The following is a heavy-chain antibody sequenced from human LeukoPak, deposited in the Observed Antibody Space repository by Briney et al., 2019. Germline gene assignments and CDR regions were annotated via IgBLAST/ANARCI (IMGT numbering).Heavy chain of an antibody. CDR3: ARDGLWTGYSSSPLHPGHFQH. J-gene: IGHJ1*01. CDR2: INPNSGGT. Sequence: ASMKVSCKASGYTFTGYYMHWVRQAPGQGLEWMGWINPNSGGTNYAQKFQGRVTMTRDTSISTAYMELSRLRSDDTAVYYCARDGLWTGYSSSPLHPGHFQHWGQGTLVTVSS. CDR1: GYTFTGYY. D-gene: IGHD6-13*01. V-gene: IGHV1-2*02.